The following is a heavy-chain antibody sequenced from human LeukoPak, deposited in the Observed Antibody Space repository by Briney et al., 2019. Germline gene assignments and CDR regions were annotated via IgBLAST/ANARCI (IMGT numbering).Heavy chain of an antibody. Sequence: TSETLSLTCTVSGGSVSSGSYYWSWIRQPPGKGLEWIGYIYDSGSTNYNPSLKSRVTISVDTSKNQFSLKLSSATAADTAVYYCARGGSGYDSFYYYGMDVWGQGTTVTVSS. CDR1: GGSVSSGSYY. D-gene: IGHD5-12*01. J-gene: IGHJ6*02. CDR2: IYDSGST. CDR3: ARGGSGYDSFYYYGMDV. V-gene: IGHV4-61*01.